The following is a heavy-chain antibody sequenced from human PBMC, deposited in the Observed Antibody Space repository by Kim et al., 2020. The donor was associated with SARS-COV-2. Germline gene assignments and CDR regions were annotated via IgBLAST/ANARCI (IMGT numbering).Heavy chain of an antibody. CDR1: GFTFSSYG. J-gene: IGHJ4*02. CDR2: ISYDGSNK. D-gene: IGHD5-12*01. V-gene: IGHV3-30*18. CDR3: AKDFGDGCNYGDFDY. Sequence: GGSLRLSCAASGFTFSSYGMHWVRQAPGKGLEWVAVISYDGSNKYYADSVKGRFTISRDNSKNTLYLQMNSLRAEDTAVYYCAKDFGDGCNYGDFDYWGQGTLDTVSS.